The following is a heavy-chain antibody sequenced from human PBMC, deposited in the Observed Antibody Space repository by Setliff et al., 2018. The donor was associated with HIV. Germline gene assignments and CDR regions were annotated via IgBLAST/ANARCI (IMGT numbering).Heavy chain of an antibody. Sequence: SETLSLTCTVSGGSMNNYHWSWIRQPPGKGLEWIGFVSYSGSTKYNPSLKSRVTMSVDTSRNELSLRLSSVTAADTAVYYCARETPDKRLNMVRGILEDLYYYYMDVWGKGTTVTVSS. D-gene: IGHD3-10*01. CDR1: GGSMNNYH. V-gene: IGHV4-59*01. J-gene: IGHJ6*03. CDR2: VSYSGST. CDR3: ARETPDKRLNMVRGILEDLYYYYMDV.